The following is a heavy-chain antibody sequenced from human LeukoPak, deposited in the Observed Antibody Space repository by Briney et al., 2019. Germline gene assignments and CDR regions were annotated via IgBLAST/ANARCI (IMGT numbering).Heavy chain of an antibody. Sequence: SETLSLTCAVYGGSFSGYYWSWIRQPPGKGLEWIGEINHSGSTNYNPSLKSRVTMSVDTAKNEFSLKLSSVTAADTAVYYCARDLFGSGHFVSESPWGQGTLVTVSS. CDR3: ARDLFGSGHFVSESP. V-gene: IGHV4-34*01. D-gene: IGHD3-10*01. CDR2: INHSGST. CDR1: GGSFSGYY. J-gene: IGHJ5*02.